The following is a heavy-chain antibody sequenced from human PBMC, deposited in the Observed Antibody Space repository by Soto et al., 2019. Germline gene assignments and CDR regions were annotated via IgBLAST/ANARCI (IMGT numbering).Heavy chain of an antibody. CDR3: ASLEWESSGYADY. V-gene: IGHV3-7*03. D-gene: IGHD5-12*01. Sequence: GGSLRLSCTASGFTFGSNWMSWVRQSPGKGLEWVANIKRDGSEKYYVDSVKGRFTISRDNAKNTLYLQMNSLRADGTAVYYCASLEWESSGYADYWGQGTQVTVSS. CDR2: IKRDGSEK. J-gene: IGHJ4*02. CDR1: GFTFGSNW.